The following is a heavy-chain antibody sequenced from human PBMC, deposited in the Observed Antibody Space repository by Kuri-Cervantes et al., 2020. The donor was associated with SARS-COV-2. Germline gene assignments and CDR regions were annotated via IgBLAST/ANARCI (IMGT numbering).Heavy chain of an antibody. Sequence: ASVKVSCKVSGYTLMELSIHWVRQTPGEGLEWMGGFDREDGKVVYAQRFQGRVTLTDDSFADTTYMELINLQSADAATYCCTTGGLFWSGEYASTPVWGQGAMVTVSS. V-gene: IGHV1-24*01. CDR1: GYTLMELS. CDR2: FDREDGKV. J-gene: IGHJ3*01. D-gene: IGHD3-3*01. CDR3: TTGGLFWSGEYASTPV.